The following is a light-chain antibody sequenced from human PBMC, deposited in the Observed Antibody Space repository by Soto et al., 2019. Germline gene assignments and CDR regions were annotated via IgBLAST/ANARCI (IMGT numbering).Light chain of an antibody. CDR1: TGAVATGHY. Sequence: QAFVTQEPSLTVSPGGTVTLTCGSSTGAVATGHYAYWFHQNPGQAPRPLIYDTYNRFSWTPARFSGSLLGGKAALTLSGAQPEDEADYYCLLYSGGYVFGPGTKVTVL. CDR3: LLYSGGYV. V-gene: IGLV7-46*01. J-gene: IGLJ1*01. CDR2: DTY.